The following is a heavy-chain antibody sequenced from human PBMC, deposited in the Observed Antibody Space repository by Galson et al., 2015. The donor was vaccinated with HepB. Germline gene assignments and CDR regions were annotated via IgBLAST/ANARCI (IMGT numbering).Heavy chain of an antibody. CDR1: GFTFSSYA. CDR3: AKVKTLTYYYGSSGYYPIDY. V-gene: IGHV3-23*01. Sequence: SLRLSCAASGFTFSSYAMSWVRQAPGKGLEWVSAISGSGGSTYYADSVKGRFTISRDNSKNTLYLQMNSLRAEDTAVYYCAKVKTLTYYYGSSGYYPIDYWGQGTLVTVSS. J-gene: IGHJ4*02. CDR2: ISGSGGST. D-gene: IGHD3-22*01.